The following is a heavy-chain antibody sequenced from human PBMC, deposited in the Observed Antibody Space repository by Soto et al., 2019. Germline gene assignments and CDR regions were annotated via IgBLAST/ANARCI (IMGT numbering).Heavy chain of an antibody. J-gene: IGHJ4*02. CDR2: INSDGTTS. CDR1: GFTFSSFW. CDR3: ARDTIGVGIDY. D-gene: IGHD3-3*01. Sequence: EVQLVESGGGLVQPGGSLRLSCAASGFTFSSFWMHWVRQAPGKGLVWISHINSDGTTSSYADSVKGRFTISRDNAKNTLYLEMNSLRAEDTAVYYCARDTIGVGIDYWGQGTLVTVSS. V-gene: IGHV3-74*01.